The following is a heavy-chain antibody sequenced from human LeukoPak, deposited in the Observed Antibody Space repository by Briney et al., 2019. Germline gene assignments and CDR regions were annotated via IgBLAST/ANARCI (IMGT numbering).Heavy chain of an antibody. Sequence: PSETLSLTCTVSGYSISSGYYWGWIRQPPGKGLEWIGSIYHSGSTYYNPSLKSRVTISVDTSKNQFSLKLSSVTAADTAVYYCARAGRYFDSFDYWGQGTLVTVSS. CDR2: IYHSGST. D-gene: IGHD3-9*01. CDR1: GYSISSGYY. V-gene: IGHV4-38-2*02. J-gene: IGHJ4*02. CDR3: ARAGRYFDSFDY.